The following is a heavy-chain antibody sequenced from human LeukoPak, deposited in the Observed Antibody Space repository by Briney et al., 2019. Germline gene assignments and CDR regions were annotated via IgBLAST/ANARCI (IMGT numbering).Heavy chain of an antibody. CDR2: IYPGDSNT. Sequence: GESLKISCKGSGYSFTSYWIGWVRQMPGKGLEWMGIIYPGDSNTRYSPSFQGQGTISADKSISTAYLQWSSLKASDTTMYYCARLPDIVVVVAAGTPFDYWGQGTLVTVSS. D-gene: IGHD2-15*01. J-gene: IGHJ4*02. CDR3: ARLPDIVVVVAAGTPFDY. CDR1: GYSFTSYW. V-gene: IGHV5-51*01.